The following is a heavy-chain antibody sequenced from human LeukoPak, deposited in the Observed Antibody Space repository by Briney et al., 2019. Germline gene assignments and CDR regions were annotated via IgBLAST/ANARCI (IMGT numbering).Heavy chain of an antibody. D-gene: IGHD3-16*02. J-gene: IGHJ4*02. Sequence: SETLSLTCTVSGGSISSYYWSWIRQPPGKGLEWIGYIYYSGSTNYNPSLKSRVTISVDTSKNQFSLKLSSVTAADTAVYYCARLVSYRNANYFDYWGQGTLVTVSS. CDR1: GGSISSYY. CDR2: IYYSGST. CDR3: ARLVSYRNANYFDY. V-gene: IGHV4-59*01.